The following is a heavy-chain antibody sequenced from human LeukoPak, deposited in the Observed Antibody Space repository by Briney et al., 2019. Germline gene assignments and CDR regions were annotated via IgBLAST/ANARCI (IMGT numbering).Heavy chain of an antibody. CDR3: AGGDRNGWYFDY. CDR2: INWNGGST. Sequence: GGSLRLSCAASGFTFDDHCMSWVRHVPGKGLEWVSGINWNGGSTGYADSVKGRFTISRDNAKNSLYLQMNSLRAEDTALYYCAGGDRNGWYFDYWGQGTLVTVSS. CDR1: GFTFDDHC. V-gene: IGHV3-20*04. D-gene: IGHD6-19*01. J-gene: IGHJ4*02.